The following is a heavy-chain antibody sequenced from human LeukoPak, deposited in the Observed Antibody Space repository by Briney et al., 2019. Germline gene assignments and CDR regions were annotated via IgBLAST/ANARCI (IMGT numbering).Heavy chain of an antibody. V-gene: IGHV4-59*01. J-gene: IGHJ6*03. CDR3: ATNPDIVVAPEGYMDV. D-gene: IGHD2-2*01. Sequence: SETLSLTCTVSGGSISSYYWSWIRQPPGKGLEWIGYIYYSGSTNYNPSLKSRVTISVDTSKNQFSLKLSSVTAADTAVYYCATNPDIVVAPEGYMDVWGKGTTVTVSS. CDR2: IYYSGST. CDR1: GGSISSYY.